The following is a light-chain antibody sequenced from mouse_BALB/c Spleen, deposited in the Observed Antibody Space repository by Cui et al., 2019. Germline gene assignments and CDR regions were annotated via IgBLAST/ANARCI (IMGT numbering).Light chain of an antibody. Sequence: DIHMTLSPSSLSASLGGNVTISCKASQDINKNIAWYQRRPGKGPRLLIHYTSTLQPGIPSRFSGSGSGRDYSFSISNLEPEDIATYYCLQYDNLIFTFGSGTKLEIK. J-gene: IGKJ4*01. V-gene: IGKV19-93*01. CDR3: LQYDNLIFT. CDR1: QDINKN. CDR2: YTS.